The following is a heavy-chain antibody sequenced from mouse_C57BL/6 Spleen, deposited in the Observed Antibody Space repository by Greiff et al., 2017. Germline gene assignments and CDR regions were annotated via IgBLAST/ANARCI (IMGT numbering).Heavy chain of an antibody. CDR1: GYAFSSYW. CDR3: ARLGGTPYAMDY. CDR2: IYPGDGDT. V-gene: IGHV1-80*01. Sequence: QVQLQQSGAELVKPGASVKISCKASGYAFSSYWMNWVKQRPGKGLEWIGQIYPGDGDTNYNGKFTGKATLTAAKSSSTAYMQLSSLTSEDSAVYFCARLGGTPYAMDYWGQGTSVTVSS. J-gene: IGHJ4*01. D-gene: IGHD4-1*01.